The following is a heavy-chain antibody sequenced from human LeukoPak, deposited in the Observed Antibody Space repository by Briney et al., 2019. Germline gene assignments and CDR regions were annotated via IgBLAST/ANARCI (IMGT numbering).Heavy chain of an antibody. CDR2: LYSGGST. V-gene: IGHV3-53*01. CDR3: ARSGNNHGYNWFDP. CDR1: GFSVSSDY. Sequence: GSLRLSCAASGFSVSSDYMSWVRQAPGKGLEWVSVLYSGGSTDYAASVKGRFTISRDNSKNTLYLQMNSLRAEDTAVYYCARSGNNHGYNWFDPWGQGTLVTVSS. D-gene: IGHD5-18*01. J-gene: IGHJ5*02.